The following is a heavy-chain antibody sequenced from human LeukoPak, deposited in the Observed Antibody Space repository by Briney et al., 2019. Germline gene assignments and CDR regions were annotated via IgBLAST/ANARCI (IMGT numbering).Heavy chain of an antibody. J-gene: IGHJ5*02. D-gene: IGHD4-23*01. Sequence: VASVKVSCKASGYRFTGHYMHWVRQAPGQGLEWMGWINPNSGGTNYAQKFQGRVTMTSDTSISTAYMELSSLRSDDTAVYYCARRYNYGGNYEYFDPWGQGTLVTVSS. CDR1: GYRFTGHY. CDR3: ARRYNYGGNYEYFDP. CDR2: INPNSGGT. V-gene: IGHV1-2*02.